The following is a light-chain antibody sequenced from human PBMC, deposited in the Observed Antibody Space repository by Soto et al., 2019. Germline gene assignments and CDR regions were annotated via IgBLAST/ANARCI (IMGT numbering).Light chain of an antibody. Sequence: EIVMTQSPATLSVSPGERATPSCRASQSVRSNLAWYHQKPGQAPRLLIYGASTRATGIPARFSGSGSGTEFTLTISSLQSEDFAVYYCQQYNNWPSLTFGGGTKVEIK. V-gene: IGKV3-15*01. CDR2: GAS. CDR1: QSVRSN. J-gene: IGKJ4*01. CDR3: QQYNNWPSLT.